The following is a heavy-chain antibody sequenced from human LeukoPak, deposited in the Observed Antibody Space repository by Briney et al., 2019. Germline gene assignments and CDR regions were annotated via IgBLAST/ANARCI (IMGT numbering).Heavy chain of an antibody. D-gene: IGHD3-10*01. CDR3: ARDGHLDYYGSGSPYYMDV. V-gene: IGHV3-21*01. J-gene: IGHJ6*03. Sequence: PGGSLRLSCAASGFTFSSYSMNWVRHAPGKGLEWVSSISSSSSYIYYADSVKGRFTISRDNAKNSLYLQMNSLRAEDTAVYHCARDGHLDYYGSGSPYYMDVWGKGTTVTVSS. CDR2: ISSSSSYI. CDR1: GFTFSSYS.